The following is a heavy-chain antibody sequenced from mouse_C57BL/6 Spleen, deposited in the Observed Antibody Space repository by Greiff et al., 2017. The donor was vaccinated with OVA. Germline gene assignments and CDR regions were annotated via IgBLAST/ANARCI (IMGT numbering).Heavy chain of an antibody. J-gene: IGHJ2*01. CDR1: GYTFTSYW. CDR2: LHPSDSDT. CDR3: AILTGYFDD. Sequence: QVQLQQPGAELVKPGASVKVSCKASGYTFTSYWMHWVKQRPGQGLAWIGRLHPSDSDTNYNQKFKGKATWTVDKSSGTAYMQRSSLTSEDSAVYYCAILTGYFDDWGQGTTLTVSS. V-gene: IGHV1-74*01. D-gene: IGHD4-1*01.